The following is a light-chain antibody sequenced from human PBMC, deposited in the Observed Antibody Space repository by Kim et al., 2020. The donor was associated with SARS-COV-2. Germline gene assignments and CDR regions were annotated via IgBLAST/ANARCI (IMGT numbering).Light chain of an antibody. J-gene: IGLJ3*02. Sequence: GPSITISCTGTNSDVGGYNYVSWYQQYPGKAPKLLIYDVYKRPSGISNRFSGSKSGNTASLTIFGLQAEDEADYYCSSYTTSSTSVFGGGTQLTVL. CDR2: DVY. CDR3: SSYTTSSTSV. CDR1: NSDVGGYNY. V-gene: IGLV2-14*04.